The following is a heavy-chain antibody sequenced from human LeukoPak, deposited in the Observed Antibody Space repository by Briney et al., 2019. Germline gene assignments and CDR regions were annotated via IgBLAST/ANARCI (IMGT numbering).Heavy chain of an antibody. Sequence: SETLSLTCTVSGGSISSSSYYWGWIRQPPGKGLEWIGRIYTSGSTNYNPSLKSRVTMSVDTSKNQFSLKLSSVTAADTAVYYCARGGYSYGFSRYYYYYMDVWGKGTTVTISS. CDR3: ARGGYSYGFSRYYYYYMDV. V-gene: IGHV4-61*05. J-gene: IGHJ6*03. D-gene: IGHD5-18*01. CDR1: GGSISSSSYY. CDR2: IYTSGST.